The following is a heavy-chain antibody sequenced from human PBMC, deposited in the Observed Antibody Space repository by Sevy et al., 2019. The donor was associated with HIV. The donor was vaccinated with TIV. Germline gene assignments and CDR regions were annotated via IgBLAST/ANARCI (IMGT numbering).Heavy chain of an antibody. V-gene: IGHV3-9*01. CDR1: GFTFDDYA. Sequence: GGSLRLSCAASGFTFDDYAMHWVRQAPGKGLEWVSCISWNSGSIGYADSVKGRFTISRDNAKNSLYLQMNSLRAEDTALYYCAKDTIFGLGRPTEGSYYGMDVWGQRTTVTVSS. CDR3: AKDTIFGLGRPTEGSYYGMDV. J-gene: IGHJ6*02. CDR2: ISWNSGSI. D-gene: IGHD3-3*01.